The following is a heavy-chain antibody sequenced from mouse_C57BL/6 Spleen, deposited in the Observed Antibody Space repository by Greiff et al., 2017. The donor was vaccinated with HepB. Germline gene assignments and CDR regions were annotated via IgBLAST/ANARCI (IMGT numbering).Heavy chain of an antibody. V-gene: IGHV3-6*01. CDR3: ARDGPAMDY. CDR2: ISYDGSN. Sequence: DVQLQESGPGLVKPSQSLSLTCSVTGYSITSGYYWNWIRQFPGNKLEWMGYISYDGSNNYNPSLKNRISITRDTSKNQFFLKLNSVTTEDTATYYCARDGPAMDYWGQGTSVTVSS. J-gene: IGHJ4*01. CDR1: GYSITSGYY.